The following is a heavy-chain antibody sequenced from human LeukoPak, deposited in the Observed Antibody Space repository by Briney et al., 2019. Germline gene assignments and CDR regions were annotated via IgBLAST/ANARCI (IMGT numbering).Heavy chain of an antibody. V-gene: IGHV3-48*02. CDR3: ARERLGWYKDY. CDR2: ISSSTSAI. CDR1: GFTFRSYS. Sequence: SLRLSYAACGFTFRSYSFNGVRQAPARGREWILYISSSTSAIYYADSVKGRFTIARDNAKNSLYLQRESLRDDDTAVYYCARERLGWYKDYWGQGTLVTVSS. D-gene: IGHD6-19*01. J-gene: IGHJ4*02.